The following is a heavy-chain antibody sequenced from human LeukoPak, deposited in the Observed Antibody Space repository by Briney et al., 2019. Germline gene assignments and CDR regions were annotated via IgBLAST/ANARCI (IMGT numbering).Heavy chain of an antibody. CDR2: INPSGGST. V-gene: IGHV1-46*01. J-gene: IGHJ4*02. Sequence: ASVKVSCKASGYTFTSYYMHWVRQAPGQGLEWMGIINPSGGSTSYAQKFQGRVTMTRDTSTSTVYMELSSLRSEDTAVYYCARDREVWLRPRRRYYFHYWGQGTLVTVSS. D-gene: IGHD5-12*01. CDR1: GYTFTSYY. CDR3: ARDREVWLRPRRRYYFHY.